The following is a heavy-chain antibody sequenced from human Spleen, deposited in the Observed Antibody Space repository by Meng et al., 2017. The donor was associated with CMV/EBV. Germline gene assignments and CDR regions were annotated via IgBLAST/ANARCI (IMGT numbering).Heavy chain of an antibody. J-gene: IGHJ2*01. CDR3: AKGDSSSSVWYFDL. Sequence: ASGFIFRSYGMHWVRQAPGKGLEWVAAIWFDGSNQYYVDSVKGRFTISRDNSKNTLFLQLNSLRAEDTAVYYCAKGDSSSSVWYFDLRGRGTLVTVSS. V-gene: IGHV3-33*06. D-gene: IGHD6-6*01. CDR1: GFIFRSYG. CDR2: IWFDGSNQ.